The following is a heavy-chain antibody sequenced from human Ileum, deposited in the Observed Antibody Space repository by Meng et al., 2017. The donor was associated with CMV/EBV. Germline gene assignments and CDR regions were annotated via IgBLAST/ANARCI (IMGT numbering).Heavy chain of an antibody. V-gene: IGHV4-34*01. CDR1: GGSLTGSY. J-gene: IGHJ4*02. CDR2: ISHTGST. CDR3: ARGVADRETTTYFDY. Sequence: SETLSLTCAVFGGSLTGSYWSWIRQSPEKGLEWIGEISHTGSTNYNPSLRSRALLSVGTSTNQISLKLTSLTAADAAVYYCARGVADRETTTYFDYWGQGTLVTVSS. D-gene: IGHD6-19*01.